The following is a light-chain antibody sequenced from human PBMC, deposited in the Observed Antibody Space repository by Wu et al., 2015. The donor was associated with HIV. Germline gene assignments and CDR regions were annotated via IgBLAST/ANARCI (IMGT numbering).Light chain of an antibody. CDR3: LQDYNYPRIT. Sequence: AIQMTQSPSSLSASVGDRVTITCRTSQDIRYDLGWYQQKPGKAPKLLIYGASNLQTGVPSRFSGSGSGTEFTLTISSLQPEDFATYYCLQDYNYPRITIGQGTRLEIK. V-gene: IGKV1-6*01. CDR1: QDIRYD. CDR2: GAS. J-gene: IGKJ5*01.